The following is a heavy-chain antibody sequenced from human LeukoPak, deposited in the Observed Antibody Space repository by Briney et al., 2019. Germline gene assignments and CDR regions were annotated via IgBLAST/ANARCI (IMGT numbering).Heavy chain of an antibody. J-gene: IGHJ4*02. D-gene: IGHD4/OR15-4a*01. V-gene: IGHV3-48*04. CDR2: ISSSGSTI. CDR1: GFTFSSYS. CDR3: ARRAGAYSHPYDY. Sequence: GGSLRLYCAASGFTFSSYSMNWVRQDRGKGREGVSYISSSGSTIYYADSVKGRFTISRDNAKNSLYLQMNSLRAEDTAVYYCARRAGAYSHPYDYWGQGTLVTVSS.